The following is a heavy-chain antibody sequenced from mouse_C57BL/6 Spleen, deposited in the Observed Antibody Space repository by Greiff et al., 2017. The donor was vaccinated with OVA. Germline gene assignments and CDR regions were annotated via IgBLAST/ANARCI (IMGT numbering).Heavy chain of an antibody. Sequence: EVKLMESEGGLVQPGSSMKLSCTASGFTFSDYYMAWVRQVPEKGLEWVANINYDGSSTYYLDSLKSRFIISRDNAKNILYLQMSSLKSEDTATYYCARDDDSFAYWGQGTLVTVSA. V-gene: IGHV5-16*01. CDR2: INYDGSST. CDR1: GFTFSDYY. J-gene: IGHJ3*01. D-gene: IGHD2-4*01. CDR3: ARDDDSFAY.